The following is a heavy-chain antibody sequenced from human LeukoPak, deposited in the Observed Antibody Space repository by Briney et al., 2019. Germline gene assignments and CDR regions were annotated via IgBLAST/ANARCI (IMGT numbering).Heavy chain of an antibody. Sequence: PGGSLRLSGAASRFTFSSYSMKWVGQAPGKGGEGWSYISSISYISYADSVKGRFPISRDNAKTSLYLQMNSLRAEDTAVYYCARVYGAQVGYNWFDPWGQGTLVTVSS. D-gene: IGHD4-17*01. CDR3: ARVYGAQVGYNWFDP. V-gene: IGHV3-21*05. CDR2: ISSISYI. J-gene: IGHJ5*02. CDR1: RFTFSSYS.